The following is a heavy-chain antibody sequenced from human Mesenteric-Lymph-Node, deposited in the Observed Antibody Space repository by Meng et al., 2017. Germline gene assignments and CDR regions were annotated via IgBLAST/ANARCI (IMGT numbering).Heavy chain of an antibody. Sequence: GGSLRLSCTASGFTFNNYYMSWVRQAPGKGLEWVATIKTDGSETYYVKSVKGRFTISRDNAKQALYLQVDSLKTEDTAVFYCVGGGYSQGYFAHWGQGRLVTVSS. D-gene: IGHD6-25*01. CDR1: GFTFNNYY. CDR2: IKTDGSET. CDR3: VGGGYSQGYFAH. V-gene: IGHV3-7*01. J-gene: IGHJ4*02.